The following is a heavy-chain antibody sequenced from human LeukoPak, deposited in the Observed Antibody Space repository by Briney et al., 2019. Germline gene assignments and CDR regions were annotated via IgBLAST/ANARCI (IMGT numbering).Heavy chain of an antibody. CDR1: GYRFTNFG. CDR2: ISPNNGNT. D-gene: IGHD3-3*01. V-gene: IGHV1-18*01. J-gene: IGHJ4*02. Sequence: ASVKVSCKGFGYRFTNFGITWVRQAPGQGLEWMGWISPNNGNTNSAQKLQDRVTMTTDTSTSTAYMELRSLRSDDTAIYYCSSQITIFGVVTDYWGQGTLVTVSS. CDR3: SSQITIFGVVTDY.